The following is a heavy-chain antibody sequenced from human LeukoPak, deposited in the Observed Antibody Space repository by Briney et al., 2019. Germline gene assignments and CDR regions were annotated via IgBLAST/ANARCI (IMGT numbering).Heavy chain of an antibody. D-gene: IGHD3-9*01. CDR1: EYTFTGYY. J-gene: IGHJ5*02. Sequence: GASVRVSCKASEYTFTGYYLHWVRQAPGHGLEWMGWINPNSGGTSYAQKFQGRVTMTSDTSIRTGYMELSTLRSDDTAVYYCARDVAQLLRYFDWLPSNWFDPWGQGTLVTVSS. V-gene: IGHV1-2*02. CDR2: INPNSGGT. CDR3: ARDVAQLLRYFDWLPSNWFDP.